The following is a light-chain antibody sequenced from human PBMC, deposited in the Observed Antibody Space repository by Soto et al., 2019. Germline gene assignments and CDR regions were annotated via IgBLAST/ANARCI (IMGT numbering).Light chain of an antibody. CDR1: SSDVGGYNS. Sequence: QSVLTQPRSVSGSPGQSVTISCTGASSDVGGYNSVSWYQQHPGKAPKLIIYDVSKRPSGVPDRFSGSKSGNTASLTISGLQAEDEADYHCCSYAGSYLLFGGGTKLTVL. CDR2: DVS. CDR3: CSYAGSYLL. J-gene: IGLJ2*01. V-gene: IGLV2-11*01.